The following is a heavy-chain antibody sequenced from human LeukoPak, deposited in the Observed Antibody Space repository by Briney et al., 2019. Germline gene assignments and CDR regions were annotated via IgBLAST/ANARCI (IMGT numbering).Heavy chain of an antibody. CDR3: ATRAGYQYALRQSRYYYYGMDV. J-gene: IGHJ6*02. CDR2: IIPIFGTA. V-gene: IGHV1-69*01. Sequence: GSSVKVSCKASGGTFSSYAISWVRQAPGQGLEWMGGIIPIFGTANYAQKFQGRVTITADESTSTAYMELSSLRSEDTAVYYCATRAGYQYALRQSRYYYYGMDVWGQGTTVTVSS. D-gene: IGHD3-16*02. CDR1: GGTFSSYA.